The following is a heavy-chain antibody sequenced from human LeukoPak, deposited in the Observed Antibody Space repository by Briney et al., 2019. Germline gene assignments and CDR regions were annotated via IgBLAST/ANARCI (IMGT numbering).Heavy chain of an antibody. CDR2: FDPEDGET. Sequence: ASVKVSCKVSGYTLTELSMHWVRQAPGKGLEWMGDFDPEDGETIYAQKFQGRVTMTEDTSTDTAYIELSSLRSEDTAVYYCATSRPGRNYEYVWGRYPLDYWGQGTLVTVSS. J-gene: IGHJ4*02. D-gene: IGHD3-16*02. CDR3: ATSRPGRNYEYVWGRYPLDY. V-gene: IGHV1-24*01. CDR1: GYTLTELS.